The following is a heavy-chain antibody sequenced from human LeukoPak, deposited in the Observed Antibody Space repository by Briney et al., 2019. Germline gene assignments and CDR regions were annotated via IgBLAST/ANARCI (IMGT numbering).Heavy chain of an antibody. V-gene: IGHV1-69*13. CDR3: ARGDPDPEGYCSSTSCPLDY. CDR2: IIPIFGTA. D-gene: IGHD2-2*01. J-gene: IGHJ4*02. Sequence: GASVKVSCKASGGTFSSYAISWVRQAPGQGLEWMGGIIPIFGTANYAQKFQGRVTITADESTSTAYMELSSLRSEDTAVYYCARGDPDPEGYCSSTSCPLDYWGQGTLVTVSS. CDR1: GGTFSSYA.